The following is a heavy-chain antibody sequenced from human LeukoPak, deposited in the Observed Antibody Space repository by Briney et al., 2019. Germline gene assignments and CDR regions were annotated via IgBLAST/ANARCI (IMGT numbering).Heavy chain of an antibody. Sequence: GGSLRLSCAASGFTFSSYSMNWVRQAPGKGLEWVSYISSSSSTIYYADSVKGRFTISRDNAKNSLYLQMNSLRAEDTAVYYCARDGVVVISRGYYYGMDVWGQGTTVTVSS. CDR2: ISSSSSTI. CDR1: GFTFSSYS. V-gene: IGHV3-48*01. D-gene: IGHD2-21*01. CDR3: ARDGVVVISRGYYYGMDV. J-gene: IGHJ6*02.